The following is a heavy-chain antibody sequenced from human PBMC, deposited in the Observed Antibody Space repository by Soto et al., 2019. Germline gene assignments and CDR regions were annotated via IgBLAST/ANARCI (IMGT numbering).Heavy chain of an antibody. CDR1: GFTFSDYY. Sequence: GGSLRLSCAASGFTFSDYYMSWIRQTPGKGLEWVSSISSSGSAISYADSVKGRFTISRDNAKNSLYLQMNNLRVEDTAVYFCARGYSYFSYYYFYYMDVWGKGTTVTVSS. CDR2: ISSSGSAI. D-gene: IGHD5-18*01. J-gene: IGHJ6*03. V-gene: IGHV3-11*01. CDR3: ARGYSYFSYYYFYYMDV.